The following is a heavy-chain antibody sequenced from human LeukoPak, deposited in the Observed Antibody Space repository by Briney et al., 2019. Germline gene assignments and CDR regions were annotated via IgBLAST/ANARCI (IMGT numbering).Heavy chain of an antibody. D-gene: IGHD3-22*01. J-gene: IGHJ4*02. Sequence: GASVKVSCKASGYTFTGYYMHWVRQAPGQGLEGMGWISPNSGGTNYAQNFQGRVTMTRDTSISTAYMELSRLRSDDTAVYYCAREYYDSSGYYSYYFDYWGQGTLVTVSS. V-gene: IGHV1-2*02. CDR3: AREYYDSSGYYSYYFDY. CDR1: GYTFTGYY. CDR2: ISPNSGGT.